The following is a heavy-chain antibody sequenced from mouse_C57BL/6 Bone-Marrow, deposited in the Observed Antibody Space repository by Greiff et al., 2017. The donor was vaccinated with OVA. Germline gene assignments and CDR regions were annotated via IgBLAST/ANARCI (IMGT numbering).Heavy chain of an antibody. CDR3: ARTEDSSGWGSFAY. V-gene: IGHV15-2*01. D-gene: IGHD3-2*02. CDR1: DSEVFPIAY. J-gene: IGHJ3*01. CDR2: ILPSIGRT. Sequence: VQLQQSGSELRSPGSSVKLSCKDFDSEVFPIAYMSWVRQKPGHGFEWIGGILPSIGRTTYGEKFEEKATLDADTLSNTAYLELNSLTSEDSAIYYCARTEDSSGWGSFAYWGQGTLVTVSA.